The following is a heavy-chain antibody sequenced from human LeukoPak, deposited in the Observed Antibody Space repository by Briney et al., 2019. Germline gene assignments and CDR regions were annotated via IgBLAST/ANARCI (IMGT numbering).Heavy chain of an antibody. CDR3: ARSDAGNSEGGIDY. J-gene: IGHJ4*02. CDR2: SIPVFGMP. Sequence: SVKVSCKTSGGSFSSYDTSWVRQAPEQGLEWMGGSIPVFGMPNYAQKFQGRLTLTTDESTGTAYMELGGLTSDDTAVSYCARSDAGNSEGGIDYWGQGTLVIVSS. CDR1: GGSFSSYD. D-gene: IGHD4-23*01. V-gene: IGHV1-69*05.